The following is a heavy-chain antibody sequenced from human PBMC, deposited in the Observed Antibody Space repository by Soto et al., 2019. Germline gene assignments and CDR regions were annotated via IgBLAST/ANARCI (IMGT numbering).Heavy chain of an antibody. CDR2: ILYDGSNK. Sequence: PGGSLRLSCAASGFTFSNYGMHWARQAPGKGLEWVAAILYDGSNKYYADSVKGRFTISRDNSKNTLYLQMNSLRAEDTAVYYCARDSTGSRSNWFDPWGQGTLVTVSS. D-gene: IGHD2-8*02. J-gene: IGHJ5*02. V-gene: IGHV3-33*01. CDR1: GFTFSNYG. CDR3: ARDSTGSRSNWFDP.